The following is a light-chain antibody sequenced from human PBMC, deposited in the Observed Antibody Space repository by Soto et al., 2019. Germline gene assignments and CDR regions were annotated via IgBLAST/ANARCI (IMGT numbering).Light chain of an antibody. Sequence: DIQMTQSPSYLSASVGDRVTITCRASQRITNYLNWYQQKLGEAPKLLIYAASILQSGLPSRFSGSGFGTEFTLTISSLQPDDFATSFCQQSYTTPYTFGLGTKLEIK. V-gene: IGKV1-39*01. CDR1: QRITNY. CDR2: AAS. CDR3: QQSYTTPYT. J-gene: IGKJ2*01.